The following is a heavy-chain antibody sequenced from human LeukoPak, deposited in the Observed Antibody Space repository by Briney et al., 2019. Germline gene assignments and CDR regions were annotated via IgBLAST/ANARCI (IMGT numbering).Heavy chain of an antibody. CDR3: TRSDYFDY. CDR2: IGSDGSST. Sequence: TGGSLRLSCAASGFTVSNDYMSWVRQAPGKGLEWVSRIGSDGSSTNYADAVKGRFTISRDNAKNTLYLQMNSLRAEDTAVYFCTRSDYFDYWGQGTLVTVSS. V-gene: IGHV3-74*01. J-gene: IGHJ4*02. CDR1: GFTVSNDY.